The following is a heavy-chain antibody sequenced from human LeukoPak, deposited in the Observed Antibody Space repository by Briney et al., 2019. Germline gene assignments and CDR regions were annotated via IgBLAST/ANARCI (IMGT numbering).Heavy chain of an antibody. Sequence: ASVKVPCKASGYSFTDHGITWVRQAPGQGLEWMGWISGYKGLTKYALKFQGRVTMTTDTSTTTVYMELRSLRPDDTAVYYCARDVGSTSTNWFDSWGQGTLVTVS. CDR2: ISGYKGLT. CDR3: ARDVGSTSTNWFDS. D-gene: IGHD2-2*01. J-gene: IGHJ5*01. V-gene: IGHV1-18*01. CDR1: GYSFTDHG.